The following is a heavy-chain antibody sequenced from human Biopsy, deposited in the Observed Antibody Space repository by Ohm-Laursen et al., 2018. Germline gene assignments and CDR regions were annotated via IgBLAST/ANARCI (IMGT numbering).Heavy chain of an antibody. D-gene: IGHD3-9*01. CDR3: ATKLTGYFHH. CDR2: NIPILGTG. Sequence: VSSVKVSCKAPGGTFSNYGVNWVRQAPGQGLEWLGGNIPILGTGNYAQKSQDRVTVAADTSTSTATMELRSLRSDDTAMYYCATKLTGYFHHWGQGTLVIVSS. V-gene: IGHV1-69*06. J-gene: IGHJ1*01. CDR1: GGTFSNYG.